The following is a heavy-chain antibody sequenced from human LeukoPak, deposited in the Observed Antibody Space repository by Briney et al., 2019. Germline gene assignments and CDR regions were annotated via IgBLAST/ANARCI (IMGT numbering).Heavy chain of an antibody. CDR1: GFTFTTSG. Sequence: GGSLRLSCVASGFTFTTSGMTWVRQAPGKGLGWVSTISFSSETFYGDSVRGRFTISRDNAKNSVFLQMNSLSAEDTALYYCATDGSAWSRDHWGRGTLVTVSS. CDR3: ATDGSAWSRDH. D-gene: IGHD6-19*01. V-gene: IGHV3-21*01. CDR2: ISFSSET. J-gene: IGHJ4*02.